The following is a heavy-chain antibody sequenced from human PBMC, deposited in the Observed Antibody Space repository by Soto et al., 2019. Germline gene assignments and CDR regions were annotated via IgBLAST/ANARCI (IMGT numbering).Heavy chain of an antibody. V-gene: IGHV1-8*01. CDR1: GYTFTSYD. CDR2: MNPNSGNT. J-gene: IGHJ6*02. D-gene: IGHD2-15*01. CDR3: ARVLSVGNYYYGMDV. Sequence: ASVKVSCKASGYTFTSYDINWVRQATGQGLEWMGWMNPNSGNTGYVQKFQGRVTMTRNTSISTAYMELSSLRSEDTAVYYCARVLSVGNYYYGMDVWGQGTTVTVSS.